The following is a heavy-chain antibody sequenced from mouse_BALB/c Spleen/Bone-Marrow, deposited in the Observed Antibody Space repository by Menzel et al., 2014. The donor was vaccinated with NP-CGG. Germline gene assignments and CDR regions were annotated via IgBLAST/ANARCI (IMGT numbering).Heavy chain of an antibody. D-gene: IGHD2-4*01. Sequence: VQLKDSGPELMKPGASVKISCKASGYSFTSYYMHWVKQSHGKSLEWIRYIDPFNGDTNYNQKFKGKATLTVDKSSSTAYMHLSSLTSEDSAVYYCARRVITTGPGFAYWGQGTLVTVSA. CDR3: ARRVITTGPGFAY. CDR1: GYSFTSYY. V-gene: IGHV1S135*01. J-gene: IGHJ3*01. CDR2: IDPFNGDT.